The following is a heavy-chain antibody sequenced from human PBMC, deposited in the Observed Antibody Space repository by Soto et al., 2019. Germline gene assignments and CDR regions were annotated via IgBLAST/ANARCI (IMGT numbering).Heavy chain of an antibody. CDR3: ARDFSSSWYTSYFDY. CDR2: IWYDGSNK. Sequence: QVQLVESGGGVVQPGRSLRLSCAASGFTFSSYGMHWVRQAPGKGLEWVAVIWYDGSNKYYADSVKGRFTISRDNSKNTLYLQMNSLRAEDTAVYYCARDFSSSWYTSYFDYWGQGTLVTVSS. D-gene: IGHD6-13*01. J-gene: IGHJ4*02. V-gene: IGHV3-33*01. CDR1: GFTFSSYG.